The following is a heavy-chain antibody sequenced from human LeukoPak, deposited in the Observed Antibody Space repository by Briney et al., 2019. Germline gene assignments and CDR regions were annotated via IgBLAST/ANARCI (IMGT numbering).Heavy chain of an antibody. V-gene: IGHV3-23*01. D-gene: IGHD2-15*01. CDR1: GFTFFNYA. J-gene: IGHJ4*02. CDR3: AKKIGSIGLPAFDY. Sequence: GGSLRLSCAASGFTFFNYAMSWVRQAPGKGLEWVSGITSGGDTFYSDSVKGRFTISRDNSKNMVFLQMNSLGAADTAIYYCAKKIGSIGLPAFDYWGQGTLVTVSS. CDR2: ITSGGDT.